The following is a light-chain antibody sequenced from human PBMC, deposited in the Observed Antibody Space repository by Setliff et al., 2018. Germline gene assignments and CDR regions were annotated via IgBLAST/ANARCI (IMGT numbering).Light chain of an antibody. V-gene: IGLV2-14*03. Sequence: QSALTQPASVSEPPGQSITISCTGTSSDVGYYNFVSWYQQHPGKAPKLMIYDVTDRPSGISNRFSGSKPGNTASLTISGLQAEDEADYYCTSYTTSDSFVFGTGTKVT. CDR1: SSDVGYYNF. J-gene: IGLJ1*01. CDR2: DVT. CDR3: TSYTTSDSFV.